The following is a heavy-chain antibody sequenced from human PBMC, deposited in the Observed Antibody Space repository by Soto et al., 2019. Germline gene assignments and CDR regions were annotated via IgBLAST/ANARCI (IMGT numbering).Heavy chain of an antibody. V-gene: IGHV6-1*01. D-gene: IGHD3-10*01. J-gene: IGHJ5*02. CDR1: GDSVSSNSAA. CDR3: ATAMVAGAPSNNLFDP. Sequence: SQTLLLTGAISGDSVSSNSAAWNWIRQSPSRGLEWLGRTYYRSKWYNDYAVSVKSRITINPDTSKNQFSLQLNSVTPEDTAVYYCATAMVAGAPSNNLFDPWAHRTRVTVSA. CDR2: TYYRSKWYN.